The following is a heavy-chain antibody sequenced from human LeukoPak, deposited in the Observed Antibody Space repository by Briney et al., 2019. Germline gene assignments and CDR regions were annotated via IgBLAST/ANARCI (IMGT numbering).Heavy chain of an antibody. J-gene: IGHJ3*02. V-gene: IGHV4-59*01. CDR2: IYYSGST. CDR1: GGSISSYY. D-gene: IGHD3-3*01. Sequence: TPSETLSLTCTVSGGSISSYYWSWLRQPPGKGLEWLGYIYYSGSTNYNPSLKSRVTISVDTSKNQFSLKLSSVTAADTAVYYCARVYYDFWSNLRGVPDAFDIWGQGTMVTVSS. CDR3: ARVYYDFWSNLRGVPDAFDI.